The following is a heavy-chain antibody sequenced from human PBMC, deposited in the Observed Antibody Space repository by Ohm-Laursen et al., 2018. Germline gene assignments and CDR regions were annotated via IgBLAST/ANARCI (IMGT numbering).Heavy chain of an antibody. CDR3: ARDSSGSGGDSDY. CDR1: GFTLSDYS. J-gene: IGHJ4*02. V-gene: IGHV3-11*01. Sequence: SLRLSCAASGFTLSDYSMTWIRQAPGKGLDWVSYISSSSTTIYYADSVKGRFTISRDNAKNSLYLQMNSLRAEDTAVYYCARDSSGSGGDSDYWGQGTLVTVSS. D-gene: IGHD3-10*01. CDR2: ISSSSTTI.